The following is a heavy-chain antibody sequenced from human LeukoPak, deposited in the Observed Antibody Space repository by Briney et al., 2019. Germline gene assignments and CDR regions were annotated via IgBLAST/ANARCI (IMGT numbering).Heavy chain of an antibody. J-gene: IGHJ4*02. Sequence: SETLSLTCTVSGGSFSSGLYYWTWIRQPAGKGLEWIGRIYISGSTNYNPSLKSRVAISRDTSKNEFSLKLSSVTAADTAVYYCARDSRRDGYNLDYWGRGTLVTVSS. CDR2: IYISGST. D-gene: IGHD5-24*01. CDR1: GGSFSSGLYY. CDR3: ARDSRRDGYNLDY. V-gene: IGHV4-61*02.